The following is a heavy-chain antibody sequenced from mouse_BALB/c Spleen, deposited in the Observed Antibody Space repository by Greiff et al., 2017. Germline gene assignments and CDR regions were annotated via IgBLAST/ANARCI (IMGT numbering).Heavy chain of an antibody. CDR1: GYAFTNYL. V-gene: IGHV1-54*01. CDR2: INPGSGGT. Sequence: QVQLQQSGAELVRPGTSVKVSCKASGYAFTNYLIEWVKQRPGQGLEWIGVINPGSGGTNYNEKFKGKATLTADKSSSTAYMQLSSLTSDDSAVYFCARNDYGYYHAMDYWGQGTSVTVSS. D-gene: IGHD2-4*01. J-gene: IGHJ4*01. CDR3: ARNDYGYYHAMDY.